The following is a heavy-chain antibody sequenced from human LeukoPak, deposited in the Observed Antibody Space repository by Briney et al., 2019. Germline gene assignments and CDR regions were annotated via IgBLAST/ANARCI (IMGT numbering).Heavy chain of an antibody. CDR3: ARHDYDSSGYRRDYYFDY. V-gene: IGHV4-39*01. J-gene: IGHJ4*02. CDR1: GGSISSSSYY. Sequence: SETLSLTCTVSGGSISSSSYYWGWIRQPPGKGLEWIGSIYCSGYTYYNPSLKSRLTMSVDTSKNQFSLKLSSVTAADTAVYYCARHDYDSSGYRRDYYFDYWGQGTLVTVSS. CDR2: IYCSGYT. D-gene: IGHD3-22*01.